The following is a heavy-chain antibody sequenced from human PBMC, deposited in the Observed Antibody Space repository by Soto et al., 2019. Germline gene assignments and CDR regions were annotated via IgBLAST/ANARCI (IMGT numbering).Heavy chain of an antibody. J-gene: IGHJ3*02. Sequence: GSLRLSCAASGFTFSNAWMNWVRQAPGKGLEWVGRIKSKTDGGTTDYAAPVKGRLTISRDDSKNTLYLQMNSLKTEDTAVYYCSTDEIGYYDSSGPGTIAFDIWGQGTMVTVSS. CDR2: IKSKTDGGTT. CDR3: STDEIGYYDSSGPGTIAFDI. CDR1: GFTFSNAW. D-gene: IGHD3-22*01. V-gene: IGHV3-15*07.